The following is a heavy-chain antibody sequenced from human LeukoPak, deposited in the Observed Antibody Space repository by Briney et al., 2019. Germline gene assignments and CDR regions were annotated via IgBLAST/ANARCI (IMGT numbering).Heavy chain of an antibody. Sequence: SVKVSCKASGGTFSSYAISWVRQAPGQGLEWMGRIIPILGIANYAQKFQGRVTITADKSTSTAYMELSSLRSEDTAVYYCATVDGILTRYLDVWGKGTTVAVSS. CDR3: ATVDGILTRYLDV. D-gene: IGHD3-9*01. V-gene: IGHV1-69*04. CDR2: IIPILGIA. CDR1: GGTFSSYA. J-gene: IGHJ6*03.